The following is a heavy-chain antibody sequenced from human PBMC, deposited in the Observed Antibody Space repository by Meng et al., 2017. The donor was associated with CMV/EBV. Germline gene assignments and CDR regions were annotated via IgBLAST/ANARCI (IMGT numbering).Heavy chain of an antibody. CDR2: ISGSGGST. Sequence: GALRLSCAASGFTFSSYAMSWVRQAPGKGLEWVSAISGSGGSTYYADSVKGRFTISRDNSKNTLYLQMNSLRAEDTAVYYCAKELPHIFPNYYYGMDVWGQGTTVTVSS. J-gene: IGHJ6*02. CDR3: AKELPHIFPNYYYGMDV. CDR1: GFTFSSYA. V-gene: IGHV3-23*01.